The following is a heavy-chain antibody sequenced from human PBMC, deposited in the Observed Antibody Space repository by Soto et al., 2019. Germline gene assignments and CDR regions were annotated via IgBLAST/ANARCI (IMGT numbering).Heavy chain of an antibody. CDR1: GYTLTELS. V-gene: IGHV1-24*01. Sequence: ASVKVSCKVSGYTLTELSMHWVRQAPGKGLEWMGGFDPEDGETIYAQKFQGRVTMTEDTSTDTAYMELSSLRSEDTAVYYCATLRGWLGSDSIIPYYFDYWGQGTLVTVSS. J-gene: IGHJ4*02. CDR3: ATLRGWLGSDSIIPYYFDY. CDR2: FDPEDGET. D-gene: IGHD6-19*01.